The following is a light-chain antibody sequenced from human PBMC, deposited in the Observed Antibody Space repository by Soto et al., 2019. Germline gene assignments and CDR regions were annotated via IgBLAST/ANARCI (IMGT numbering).Light chain of an antibody. J-gene: IGKJ2*01. CDR3: QQYGISPQT. V-gene: IGKV3-20*01. CDR1: QSVSSSY. Sequence: EIVLTQSPGTLSLSPGERATLSCRASQSVSSSYLAWYQQKPGQAPRLLIYGASSRATGIPDRFSGSGSGTDFTFSIRRLEVEDFAVYYCQQYGISPQTFCQGTNLEIK. CDR2: GAS.